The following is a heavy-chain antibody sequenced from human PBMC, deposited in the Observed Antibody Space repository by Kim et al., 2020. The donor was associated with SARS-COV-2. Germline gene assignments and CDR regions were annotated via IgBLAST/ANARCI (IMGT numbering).Heavy chain of an antibody. CDR1: GGTFSSYA. J-gene: IGHJ5*02. V-gene: IGHV1-69*13. Sequence: SVTVSCKASGGTFSSYAISWVRQAPGQGLEWMGGIIPIFGTANYAQKFQGRVTITADESTSTAYMELSSLRSEDTAVYYCARGAGTTFNWFDPWGQGTLVTVSS. D-gene: IGHD1-7*01. CDR3: ARGAGTTFNWFDP. CDR2: IIPIFGTA.